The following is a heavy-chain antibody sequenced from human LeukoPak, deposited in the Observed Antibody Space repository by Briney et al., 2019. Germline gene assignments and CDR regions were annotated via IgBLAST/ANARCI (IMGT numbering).Heavy chain of an antibody. D-gene: IGHD2-15*01. Sequence: PSETLSLTCTVSGGSISSGGYSWSWIRQHPGKGLEWIGYIYYSGSTYYNPSLKSRVTISVDTSKNQFSLKLSSVTAADTAVYYCARGLLSGGFDYWGQGTLVTVSS. CDR3: ARGLLSGGFDY. J-gene: IGHJ4*02. CDR2: IYYSGST. V-gene: IGHV4-31*03. CDR1: GGSISSGGYS.